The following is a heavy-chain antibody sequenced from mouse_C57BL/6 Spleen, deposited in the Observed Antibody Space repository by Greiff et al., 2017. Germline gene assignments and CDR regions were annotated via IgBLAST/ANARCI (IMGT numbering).Heavy chain of an antibody. D-gene: IGHD2-4*01. Sequence: EVKVEESGGGLVQPGGSMKLSCVASGFTFSNYWMNWVRQSPEKGLEWVAQIRLKSDNYATHYAESVKGRFTISRDDSKSSVYLQMNNLRAEDTGIYYCTGDGGLRLDWYFDVWGTGTTVTVAS. CDR2: IRLKSDNYAT. J-gene: IGHJ1*03. CDR3: TGDGGLRLDWYFDV. CDR1: GFTFSNYW. V-gene: IGHV6-3*01.